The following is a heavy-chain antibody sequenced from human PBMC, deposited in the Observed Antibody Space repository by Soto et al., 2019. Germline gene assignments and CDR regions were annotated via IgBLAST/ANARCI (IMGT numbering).Heavy chain of an antibody. CDR3: ARGGGYYGVLFDY. Sequence: QLQLQESGPGLLRPSETLSLTCNVSGGAISSSSYFWGWVRQPPGKTLEWIGHILYSGTTHHNESLKRRVTISVDTSKNQFSLRLHSVPPAATAVYYCARGGGYYGVLFDYWGQGTLVPVSS. CDR1: GGAISSSSYF. D-gene: IGHD4-17*01. CDR2: ILYSGTT. J-gene: IGHJ4*02. V-gene: IGHV4-39*07.